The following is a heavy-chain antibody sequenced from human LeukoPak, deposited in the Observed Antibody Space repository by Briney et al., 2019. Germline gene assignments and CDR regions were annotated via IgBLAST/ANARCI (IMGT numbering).Heavy chain of an antibody. CDR3: ARAPMYYYMDL. CDR2: IYYSGST. V-gene: IGHV4-59*01. Sequence: PSETLSLTCTVSGGSISSYYWSWIRQPPGKGLEWIGYIYYSGSTNYNPSLKSRVNISVDTSKNQFSLKLSSVTAADTAVYYCARAPMYYYMDLWGKGTTVTVSS. CDR1: GGSISSYY. J-gene: IGHJ6*03.